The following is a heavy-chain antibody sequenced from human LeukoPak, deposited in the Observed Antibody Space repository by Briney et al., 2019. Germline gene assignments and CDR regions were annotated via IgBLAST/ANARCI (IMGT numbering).Heavy chain of an antibody. CDR1: GFTFSSYG. CDR3: AKSTAALVIRAFVDY. Sequence: PGGSLRLSCAASGFTFSSYGMHWVRQAPGKGLEWVAVISYDGSNKYYADSVKGRFTISRDNSKNTLYLQMNSLRTEDTAVYFCAKSTAALVIRAFVDYWGQGTLVTVSS. D-gene: IGHD3-9*01. CDR2: ISYDGSNK. J-gene: IGHJ4*02. V-gene: IGHV3-30*18.